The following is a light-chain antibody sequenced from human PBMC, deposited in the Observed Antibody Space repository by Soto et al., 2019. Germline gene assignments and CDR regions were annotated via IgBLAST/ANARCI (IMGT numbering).Light chain of an antibody. V-gene: IGKV1-6*01. J-gene: IGKJ1*01. CDR3: LQDYNYPRT. Sequence: AIQMTQSPSSLSASVGDRVTITCRASQAIRNDLGWYQQKPGKAPKLLIYAASSLQSDVPSRFSGSGSGTDFTLTISSLQPEDFATYYGLQDYNYPRTFGQGTKVEI. CDR1: QAIRND. CDR2: AAS.